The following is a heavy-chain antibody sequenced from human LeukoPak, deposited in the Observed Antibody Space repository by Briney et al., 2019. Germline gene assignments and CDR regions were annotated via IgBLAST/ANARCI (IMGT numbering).Heavy chain of an antibody. D-gene: IGHD4-17*01. Sequence: GGSLRLSCTASGFTFSTYAMSWVRQAPGKGLEWVSAISSGGGSTYYADSVKGRFTISRDNSKNTLYLQMNSLRAEDTAVYYCAKLHYGDYPNRSDAFDIWGQGTMVTVSS. CDR3: AKLHYGDYPNRSDAFDI. J-gene: IGHJ3*02. CDR2: ISSGGGST. V-gene: IGHV3-23*01. CDR1: GFTFSTYA.